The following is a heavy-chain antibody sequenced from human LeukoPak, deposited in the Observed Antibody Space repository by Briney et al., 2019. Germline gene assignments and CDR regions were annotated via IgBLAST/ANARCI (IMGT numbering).Heavy chain of an antibody. CDR1: GFTFSSYG. CDR2: IAYDGSNK. V-gene: IGHV3-30*18. Sequence: GGSLRLSCAASGFTFSSYGMHWVRQAPGKGLEWVAVIAYDGSNKYHADSVKGRFTNSRDNSKKTLYLQMDSLRAEDTAVYYCAKDIDYYYGMDVWGQGTTVTVSS. J-gene: IGHJ6*02. CDR3: AKDIDYYYGMDV.